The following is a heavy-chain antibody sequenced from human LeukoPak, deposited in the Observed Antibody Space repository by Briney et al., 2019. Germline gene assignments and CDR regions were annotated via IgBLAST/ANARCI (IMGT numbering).Heavy chain of an antibody. Sequence: GGSLRLSCAASGFTFSSYWTTWVRQAPGKGLEWLAVMWYDGSNKYYADSVKGRFTISRDNSKNTLYLQMNSLRAEDTAVYYCAKDQYYDILTGYDYWGQGTLVTVSS. CDR1: GFTFSSYW. CDR2: MWYDGSNK. CDR3: AKDQYYDILTGYDY. V-gene: IGHV3-33*06. J-gene: IGHJ4*02. D-gene: IGHD3-9*01.